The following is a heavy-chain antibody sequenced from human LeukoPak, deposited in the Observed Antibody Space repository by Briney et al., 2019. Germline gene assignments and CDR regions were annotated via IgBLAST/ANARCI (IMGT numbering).Heavy chain of an antibody. J-gene: IGHJ4*02. CDR3: ARIGAGSSRDY. Sequence: GGSLRLSCAASGFTFSNFAMTWVRQVPGKGLEWVSSIVGSSSTYYADSLKGRFTISRDNAKSSLYLLMNSLRAEDTAVYYCARIGAGSSRDYWGQGTLVTVPS. V-gene: IGHV3-21*01. D-gene: IGHD6-13*01. CDR1: GFTFSNFA. CDR2: IVGSSST.